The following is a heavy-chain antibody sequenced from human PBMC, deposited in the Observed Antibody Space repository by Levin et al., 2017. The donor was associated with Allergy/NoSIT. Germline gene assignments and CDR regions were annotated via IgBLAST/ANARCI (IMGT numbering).Heavy chain of an antibody. CDR2: IIPILGIA. Sequence: PVASVKVSCKASGGTFSSYTISWVRQAPGQGLEWMGRIIPILGIANYAQKFQGRVTITADKSTSTAYMELSSLRSEDTAVYYCAREETLTVTTRNWFDPWGQGTLVTVSS. D-gene: IGHD4-17*01. J-gene: IGHJ5*02. CDR1: GGTFSSYT. CDR3: AREETLTVTTRNWFDP. V-gene: IGHV1-69*04.